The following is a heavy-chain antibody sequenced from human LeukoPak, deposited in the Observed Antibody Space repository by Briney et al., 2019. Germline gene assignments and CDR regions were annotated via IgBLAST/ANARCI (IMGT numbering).Heavy chain of an antibody. CDR2: ISSNGGST. V-gene: IGHV3-64*01. CDR1: GFTFSSYA. J-gene: IGHJ4*02. D-gene: IGHD2-15*01. Sequence: GGSLRLSCAASGFTFSSYAMHWVRQAPGKGLEYVSAISSNGGSTYYANSVKGRFTISRDNSKNTLYLQMGSLRAEDMAVYYCARGSRVVAAATLTFDYWGQGTLVTVSS. CDR3: ARGSRVVAAATLTFDY.